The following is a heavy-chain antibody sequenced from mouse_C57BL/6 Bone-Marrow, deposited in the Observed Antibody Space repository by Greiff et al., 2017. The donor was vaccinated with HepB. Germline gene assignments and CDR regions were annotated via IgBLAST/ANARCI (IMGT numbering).Heavy chain of an antibody. D-gene: IGHD4-1*02. CDR1: GYTFTSYG. CDR2: IYPRSGNT. Sequence: VKLMESGAELARPGASVKLSCKASGYTFTSYGISWVKQRTGQGLEWIGEIYPRSGNTYYNEKFKGKATLTADKSSSTAYMELRSLTSEESAVYFCARGTNWDWFAYWGQGTLVTVSA. CDR3: ARGTNWDWFAY. V-gene: IGHV1-81*01. J-gene: IGHJ3*01.